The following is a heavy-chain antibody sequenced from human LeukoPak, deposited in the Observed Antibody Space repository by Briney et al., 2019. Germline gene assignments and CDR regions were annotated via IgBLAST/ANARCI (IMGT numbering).Heavy chain of an antibody. CDR1: GGSISSSSYY. D-gene: IGHD6-13*01. Sequence: SETLSLTCTVSGGSISSSSYYWGWIRQPPGKGLEWIGRIYYSGSTYYNPSLKSRVTISVDPSKNPFSLKLSSVTAADTAVYYCARRGYSSSWPTFDYWGQGTLVTVSS. CDR3: ARRGYSSSWPTFDY. CDR2: IYYSGST. V-gene: IGHV4-39*01. J-gene: IGHJ4*02.